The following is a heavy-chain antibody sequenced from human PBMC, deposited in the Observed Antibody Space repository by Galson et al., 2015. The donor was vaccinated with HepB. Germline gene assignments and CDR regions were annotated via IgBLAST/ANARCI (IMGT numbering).Heavy chain of an antibody. Sequence: SLRLSCAASGFTFSSYGMHWVRQAPGKGLEWVAVISYDGSNKYYADSVKGRFTISRDNSKNTLYLQMNSLRAEDTAVYYCAKEGDMKWKEFDYWGQGTLVTVSS. D-gene: IGHD2-21*01. V-gene: IGHV3-30*18. CDR1: GFTFSSYG. J-gene: IGHJ4*02. CDR2: ISYDGSNK. CDR3: AKEGDMKWKEFDY.